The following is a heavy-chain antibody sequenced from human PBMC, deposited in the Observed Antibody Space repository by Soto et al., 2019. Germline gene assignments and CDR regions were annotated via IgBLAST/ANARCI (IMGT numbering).Heavy chain of an antibody. Sequence: PSETLSLTCTVSGGSISSYYWSWIRQPPGKGLEWIGYIYYSGSTNYNPSLKSRVTISVDTSKNQFSLKLSSVTAADTAVYYCARGGSGYDQKVLFLYWGQGTLVTVSS. D-gene: IGHD5-12*01. CDR1: GGSISSYY. CDR2: IYYSGST. J-gene: IGHJ4*02. V-gene: IGHV4-59*01. CDR3: ARGGSGYDQKVLFLY.